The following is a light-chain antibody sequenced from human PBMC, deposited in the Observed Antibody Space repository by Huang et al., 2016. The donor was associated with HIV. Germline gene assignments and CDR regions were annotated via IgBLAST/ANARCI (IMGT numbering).Light chain of an antibody. CDR3: QQRSTWPRSIT. J-gene: IGKJ5*01. CDR2: DAS. V-gene: IGKV3-11*01. Sequence: EIVLTQSPATLSLSPGERATASCRASQNINDFLAWYQQTPGQPPRLLIYDASTRASGIPARFSCNGAGTHFTLMISSLEPEDFAIYYCQQRSTWPRSITFGQGTRLEI. CDR1: QNINDF.